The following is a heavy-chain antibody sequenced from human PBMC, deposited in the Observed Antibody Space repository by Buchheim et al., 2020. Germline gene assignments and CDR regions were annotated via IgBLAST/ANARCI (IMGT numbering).Heavy chain of an antibody. CDR3: ARGWGDYGSYFDY. V-gene: IGHV1-46*01. D-gene: IGHD4-17*01. Sequence: QVQLVQSGAEVKKPGASVKVSCKASGYIFTSYYVHWVRQAPGQGLEWMGIINPSGGSTNYAQKFQGRVTMTRDTSTRTVYLELSSLKSEDTAVYYCARGWGDYGSYFDYWGQGTL. CDR1: GYIFTSYY. J-gene: IGHJ4*02. CDR2: INPSGGST.